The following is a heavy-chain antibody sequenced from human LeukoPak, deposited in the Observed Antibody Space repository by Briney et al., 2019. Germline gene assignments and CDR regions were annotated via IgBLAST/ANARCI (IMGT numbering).Heavy chain of an antibody. CDR3: ARALITMIVVVVDYFDY. Sequence: PSETLSLTCTVSGGSISSGGYYWSWIRQPPGKGLEWIGYIYHSGSTYYNPSLKSRVTISVDTSKNQFSLKLSSVTAADTAVYYCARALITMIVVVVDYFDYWGQGTLVTVSS. J-gene: IGHJ4*02. V-gene: IGHV4-30-2*01. CDR2: IYHSGST. CDR1: GGSISSGGYY. D-gene: IGHD3-22*01.